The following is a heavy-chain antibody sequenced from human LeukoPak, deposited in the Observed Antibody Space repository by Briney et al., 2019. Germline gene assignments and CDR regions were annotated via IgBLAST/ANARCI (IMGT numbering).Heavy chain of an antibody. CDR1: GFTFSSYG. J-gene: IGHJ1*01. D-gene: IGHD2-15*01. CDR3: AVVVAAMVGQNAEYFQH. CDR2: IRYDGSNK. Sequence: GGSLRLSCAASGFTFSSYGMHWVRQAPGKGLECVAFIRYDGSNKYYADSVKGRFTISRDNSKNTLYLQMNSLRAEDTAVYYCAVVVAAMVGQNAEYFQHWGQGTLVTVSS. V-gene: IGHV3-30*02.